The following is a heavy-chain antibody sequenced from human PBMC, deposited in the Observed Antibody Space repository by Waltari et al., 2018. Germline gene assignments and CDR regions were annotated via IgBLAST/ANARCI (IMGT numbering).Heavy chain of an antibody. CDR1: GFNFISDA. V-gene: IGHV3-23*01. CDR2: ISDSGVIT. D-gene: IGHD3-22*01. J-gene: IGHJ4*02. Sequence: EVHLLESGGGLAQPGRSLRLSCAAPGFNFISDAMSWVRPAPGKGLEWVSGISDSGVITKYADSVKGRFTVSRDNSKNTVFLQLNSLRAEDTAIYYCARHLYSIDYLELGYWGQGTLVTVSS. CDR3: ARHLYSIDYLELGY.